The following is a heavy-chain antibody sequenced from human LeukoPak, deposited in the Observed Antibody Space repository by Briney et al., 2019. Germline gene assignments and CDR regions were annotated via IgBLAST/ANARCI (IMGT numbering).Heavy chain of an antibody. J-gene: IGHJ4*02. D-gene: IGHD1-14*01. V-gene: IGHV3-7*04. Sequence: GGSPRLSGVGSGFTFSSYWTTWVRQAPGKGLEWVANINQGGSEENYVDSVRGRFTISRDNARNSLFLQMNSLRAEDTAVYYCARGQTPCPRTCLDYWGQGTLVTVSS. CDR2: INQGGSEE. CDR3: ARGQTPCPRTCLDY. CDR1: GFTFSSYW.